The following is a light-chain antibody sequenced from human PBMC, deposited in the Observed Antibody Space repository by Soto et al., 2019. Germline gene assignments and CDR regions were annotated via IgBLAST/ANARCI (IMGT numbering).Light chain of an antibody. CDR3: QQYGVTPPNT. V-gene: IGKV3-20*01. Sequence: EIVLTQSPGTLSLSPRERATLSCRASQIVSSTSLAWFQQKPGQAPRLLIYGASTRATGIPDRFSGSGSGTDCTLTISGLEPEDFALYYCQQYGVTPPNTFGGGTKVEV. CDR2: GAS. CDR1: QIVSSTS. J-gene: IGKJ4*01.